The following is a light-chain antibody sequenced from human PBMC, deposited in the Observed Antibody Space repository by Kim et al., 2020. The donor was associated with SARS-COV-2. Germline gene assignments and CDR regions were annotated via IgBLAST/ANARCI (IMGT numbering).Light chain of an antibody. Sequence: LSFTISFTRTSNDVSYYTYVSWYQQHQFLAQHLLIYYVCIRPSGVSNRFSCSKTGNTASLTISGLQADDEADYYCISYTSSSTWVFSGMTQLSVL. CDR2: YVC. CDR3: ISYTSSSTWV. V-gene: IGLV2-14*04. CDR1: SNDVSYYTY. J-gene: IGLJ3*02.